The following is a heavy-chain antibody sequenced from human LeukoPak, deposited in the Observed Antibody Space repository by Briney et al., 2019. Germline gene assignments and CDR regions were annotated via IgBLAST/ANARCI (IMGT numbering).Heavy chain of an antibody. Sequence: RGESLKISCKGSGYSFTGYWIGSVRQMPGKGLEWMGIIYPGDSETRYSPSFQCQVTISFDKSISTAYLQWSSLKASDTAMYYCARRYYYDSSGYYLAHDAFDIWGQGTMVTVSS. CDR1: GYSFTGYW. D-gene: IGHD3-22*01. V-gene: IGHV5-51*01. CDR3: ARRYYYDSSGYYLAHDAFDI. J-gene: IGHJ3*02. CDR2: IYPGDSET.